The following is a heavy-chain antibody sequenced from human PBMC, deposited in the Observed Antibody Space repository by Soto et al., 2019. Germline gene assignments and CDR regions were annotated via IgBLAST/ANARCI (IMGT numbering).Heavy chain of an antibody. CDR2: INAGNGNT. J-gene: IGHJ5*02. CDR3: ADEDYGDSGSDSFDP. CDR1: GYTFTSYA. D-gene: IGHD4-17*01. V-gene: IGHV1-3*01. Sequence: ASVKVSCKASGYTFTSYAMHWVRQAPGQRLEWMGWINAGNGNTKYSQKFQGRVTITRDTSASTAYMELSSLRSEDTAVYYCADEDYGDSGSDSFDPWGQGTLDTVSS.